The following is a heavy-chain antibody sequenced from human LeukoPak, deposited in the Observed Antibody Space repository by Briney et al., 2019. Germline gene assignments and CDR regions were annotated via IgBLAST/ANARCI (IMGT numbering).Heavy chain of an antibody. D-gene: IGHD4-17*01. Sequence: GGSLRLSCAASGFTFDDYAMHWVRHAPGKGLEWVSLISWDGGSTYYADSVKGRFTISRDNSKNSLYLQMNSLRAEDTALYYCAKDQSMTTVTIFDYWGQGTLVTVSS. V-gene: IGHV3-43D*03. CDR2: ISWDGGST. J-gene: IGHJ4*02. CDR1: GFTFDDYA. CDR3: AKDQSMTTVTIFDY.